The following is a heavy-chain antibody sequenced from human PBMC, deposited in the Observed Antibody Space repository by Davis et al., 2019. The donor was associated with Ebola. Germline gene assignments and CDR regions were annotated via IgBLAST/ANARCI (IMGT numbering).Heavy chain of an antibody. CDR1: GFTFSSYS. Sequence: GESLKISCAASGFTFSSYSMNWVRQAPGKGLEWVSYISSSSSTIYYADSVKGRFTISRDNAKNSLYLQMNSLRAEDTAVYYCARLYCTGGVCYLDYWGQGTLVTVSS. V-gene: IGHV3-48*04. CDR2: ISSSSSTI. J-gene: IGHJ4*02. D-gene: IGHD2-8*02. CDR3: ARLYCTGGVCYLDY.